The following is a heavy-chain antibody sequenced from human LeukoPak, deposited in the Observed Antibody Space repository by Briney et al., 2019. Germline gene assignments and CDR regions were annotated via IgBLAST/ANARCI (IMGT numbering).Heavy chain of an antibody. D-gene: IGHD3-16*01. J-gene: IGHJ3*02. CDR2: IYPGDSDT. Sequence: GESLKISCKGSGYSFTSYWIGWVRQMPGKGLEWMGIIYPGDSDTRYSPSFQGQVTISADKSISTAYLQWSSLKASDTAMYYCARGPPQYLPFGDDALDIWGQGTMVTVSS. CDR3: ARGPPQYLPFGDDALDI. CDR1: GYSFTSYW. V-gene: IGHV5-51*01.